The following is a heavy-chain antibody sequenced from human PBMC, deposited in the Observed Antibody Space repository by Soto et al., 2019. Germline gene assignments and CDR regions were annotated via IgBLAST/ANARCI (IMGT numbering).Heavy chain of an antibody. Sequence: QVQLQQWGAGLLKPSETLSLNCAVTGGSLSGYYWSWIRQPPGKGLEWIGEVKDGGHTNYSPSLGGRVTISTDTSNNQISPRLNSVTAADTGVYCCARGQEGVVATHWDQGSLVTVSS. CDR3: ARGQEGVVATH. D-gene: IGHD5-12*01. CDR1: GGSLSGYY. J-gene: IGHJ4*02. CDR2: VKDGGHT. V-gene: IGHV4-34*01.